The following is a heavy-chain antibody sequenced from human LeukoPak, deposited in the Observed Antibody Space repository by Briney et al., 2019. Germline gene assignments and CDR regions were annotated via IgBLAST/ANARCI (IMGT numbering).Heavy chain of an antibody. CDR1: GFTVSSNY. Sequence: PGGSLRLSCAASGFTVSSNYMSWVRQAPGKGLEWVSVIYSGGSTYYADSVKGRFTISRDSSKNTLYLQMNSLRAEDTAAYYCARLAVVVAAYFDYWGQGTLVTVSS. J-gene: IGHJ4*02. V-gene: IGHV3-53*01. CDR3: ARLAVVVAAYFDY. D-gene: IGHD2-15*01. CDR2: IYSGGST.